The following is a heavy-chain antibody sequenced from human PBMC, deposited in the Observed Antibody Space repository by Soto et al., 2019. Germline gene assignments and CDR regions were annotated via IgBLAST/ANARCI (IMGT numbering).Heavy chain of an antibody. V-gene: IGHV1-69*13. D-gene: IGHD5-12*01. CDR1: GVTINRQD. J-gene: IGHJ4*02. CDR2: IIPMFGTP. Sequence: SSLNVSCKASGVTINRQDMRWVRQAPGKGLEWMGGIIPMFGTPHYAEKFQDRVTITADESTGTAYLELSSLTSEDTAVYYCATSEGRDGYSFDYCGAGTLVTVSS. CDR3: ATSEGRDGYSFDY.